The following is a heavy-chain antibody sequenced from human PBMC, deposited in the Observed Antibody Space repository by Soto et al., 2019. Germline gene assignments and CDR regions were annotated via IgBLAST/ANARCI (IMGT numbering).Heavy chain of an antibody. CDR2: IYYSGST. J-gene: IGHJ3*01. D-gene: IGHD2-15*01. V-gene: IGHV4-31*03. CDR1: GGSISSGAYH. CDR3: ARESRVVPAAHDTFAV. Sequence: PSETLSLTCTVSGGSISSGAYHWSWIRQHPEKGLEWIGYIYYSGSTYYNPSLKSRVDISVATSKNQFSLKVSSVTAADTAVYYCARESRVVPAAHDTFAVWGRGTMVTVSS.